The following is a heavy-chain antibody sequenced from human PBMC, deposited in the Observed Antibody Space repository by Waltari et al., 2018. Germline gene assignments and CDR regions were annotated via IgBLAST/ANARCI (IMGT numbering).Heavy chain of an antibody. CDR2: IIPIFGTA. D-gene: IGHD1-26*01. CDR3: ARVRRSGSYSSYYFDY. CDR1: GGIFSSYA. V-gene: IGHV1-69*14. Sequence: QVQLVQSGAEVEKPGSSVKVSCKASGGIFSSYAINWVRQAPGQGLEWMGGIIPIFGTANYAQKFQGRVTITADKSTSTAYMELSSLRSEDTAVYYCARVRRSGSYSSYYFDYWGQGTQVTVSS. J-gene: IGHJ4*02.